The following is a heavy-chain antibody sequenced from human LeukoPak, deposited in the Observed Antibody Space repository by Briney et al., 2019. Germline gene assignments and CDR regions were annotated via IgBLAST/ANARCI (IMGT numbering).Heavy chain of an antibody. CDR1: GYTFSGYY. D-gene: IGHD6-13*01. CDR2: INPNSGGT. Sequence: ASVKVSCKASGYTFSGYYMHWVRQAPGQGLERMGWINPNSGGTNYAQKFQGRVTMTRDTSFSTAYMDLIRVRSDDTAVYYCVRGFSSSFVFDYWGQGTLVTVSS. J-gene: IGHJ4*02. CDR3: VRGFSSSFVFDY. V-gene: IGHV1-2*02.